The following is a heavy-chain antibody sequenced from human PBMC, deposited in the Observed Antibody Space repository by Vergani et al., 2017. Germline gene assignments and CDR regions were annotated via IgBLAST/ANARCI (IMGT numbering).Heavy chain of an antibody. CDR3: ARKQQEYYYYGMDV. V-gene: IGHV3-21*01. CDR1: GFTFSSYS. D-gene: IGHD6-13*01. Sequence: EVQLVESGGGLVTPGGSLRLSCAASGFTFSSYSMNWVRQAPGKGLEWVSSISSSSSYIYYADSVKGRFTISSDNAKNSLYLQMNSLRAEDTAVYYCARKQQEYYYYGMDVWGQGTTVTVSS. CDR2: ISSSSSYI. J-gene: IGHJ6*02.